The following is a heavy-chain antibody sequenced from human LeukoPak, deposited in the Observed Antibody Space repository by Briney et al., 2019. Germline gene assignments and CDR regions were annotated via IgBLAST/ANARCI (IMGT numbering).Heavy chain of an antibody. V-gene: IGHV1-18*01. CDR2: ISAYNGKT. Sequence: GAAVKVSCKTSGYTFISFGISWVRQAPGQGREWRGWISAYNGKTEHAQKFQDRVTMTRDTSTSTAYMEMRNLSTDDTAIYYCARDHEDLYGAGSYKLWGQGTLVTVSS. D-gene: IGHD3-10*01. CDR3: ARDHEDLYGAGSYKL. J-gene: IGHJ4*02. CDR1: GYTFISFG.